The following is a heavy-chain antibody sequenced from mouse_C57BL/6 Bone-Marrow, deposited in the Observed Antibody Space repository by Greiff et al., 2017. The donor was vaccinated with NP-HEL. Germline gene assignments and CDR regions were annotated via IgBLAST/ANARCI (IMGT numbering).Heavy chain of an antibody. D-gene: IGHD2-3*01. Sequence: VQLQQSGTVLARPGASVKTSCKTSGYTFTSYWMHWVKQRPGQGLEWIGAIYPGNSDTSYNQKFKGKAKLTAVTSASTAYMELSSLTNEDSAVYYCTRSGGWLLRRDPFAYWGQGTLVTVSA. V-gene: IGHV1-5*01. CDR3: TRSGGWLLRRDPFAY. CDR1: GYTFTSYW. CDR2: IYPGNSDT. J-gene: IGHJ3*01.